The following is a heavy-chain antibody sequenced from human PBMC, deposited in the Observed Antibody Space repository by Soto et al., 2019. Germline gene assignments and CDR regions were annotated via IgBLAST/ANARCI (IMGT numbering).Heavy chain of an antibody. CDR2: MNPNSGNT. CDR3: ARDYDSDGGDDY. J-gene: IGHJ4*02. D-gene: IGHD3-16*01. CDR1: GYTFTSYD. V-gene: IGHV1-8*01. Sequence: QVQLVQSGAEVKKPGASVEVSCKASGYTFTSYDINWVRQATGQGLEWMGWMNPNSGNTGYAQKFQGRVTMTRNTSISTADMELSSLRSEDTAVYYCARDYDSDGGDDYWGQGTLVTVSS.